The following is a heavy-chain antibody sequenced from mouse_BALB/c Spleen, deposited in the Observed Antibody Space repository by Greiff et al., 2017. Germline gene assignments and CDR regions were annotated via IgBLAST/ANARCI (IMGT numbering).Heavy chain of an antibody. J-gene: IGHJ4*01. D-gene: IGHD4-1*01. V-gene: IGHV5-4*02. Sequence: EVQLVESGGGLVKPGGSLKLSCAASGFTFSDYYMYWVRQTPEKRLEWVATISDGGSYTYYPDSVKGRFTISIDNAKNNLYLQMSSLKSEDTAMYYCARDWDYAMDYWGQGTSVTVSS. CDR2: ISDGGSYT. CDR1: GFTFSDYY. CDR3: ARDWDYAMDY.